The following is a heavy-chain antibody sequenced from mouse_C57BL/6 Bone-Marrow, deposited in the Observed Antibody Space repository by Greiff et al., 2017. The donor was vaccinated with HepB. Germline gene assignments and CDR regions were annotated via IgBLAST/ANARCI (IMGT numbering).Heavy chain of an antibody. Sequence: LKPGAELVKPGASVKVSCKASGYTFTSYWMHWVKQRPGQGLEWIGRIHPSDSDTTYNQKFKGKDTLTVDKSSSTAYMQLSSLTSEDSAVYYCAILSRQLRRDYWGQGTTLTVSS. CDR3: AILSRQLRRDY. CDR1: GYTFTSYW. CDR2: IHPSDSDT. J-gene: IGHJ2*01. V-gene: IGHV1-74*01. D-gene: IGHD3-2*02.